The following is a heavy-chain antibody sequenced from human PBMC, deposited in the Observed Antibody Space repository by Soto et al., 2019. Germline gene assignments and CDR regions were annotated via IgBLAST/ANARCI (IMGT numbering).Heavy chain of an antibody. J-gene: IGHJ4*02. Sequence: GESLKISCQGSGYRFTSSWIGWVRQMPGKGLEWLGNVYPSDSDVRYSPSFEGRVTISADNSINTAYLHLLNLKASDTAIYYCNKGATSPLDSWGPATRVTVSS. V-gene: IGHV5-51*01. CDR2: VYPSDSDV. D-gene: IGHD3-16*01. CDR1: GYRFTSSW. CDR3: NKGATSPLDS.